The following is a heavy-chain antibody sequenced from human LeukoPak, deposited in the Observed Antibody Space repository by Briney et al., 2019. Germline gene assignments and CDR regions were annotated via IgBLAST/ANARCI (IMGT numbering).Heavy chain of an antibody. CDR1: GGSISSYY. CDR2: ILYSGTT. CDR3: ARMGGYSGYATH. J-gene: IGHJ4*02. Sequence: SETLSLTCTVSGGSISSYYWSWIRQPPGKGLEWIGYILYSGTTNSIPSLKSRVNISLDTSNNQISLKLTSVTAADTAVYFCARMGGYSGYATHWGQGILVTVSS. D-gene: IGHD5-12*01. V-gene: IGHV4-59*08.